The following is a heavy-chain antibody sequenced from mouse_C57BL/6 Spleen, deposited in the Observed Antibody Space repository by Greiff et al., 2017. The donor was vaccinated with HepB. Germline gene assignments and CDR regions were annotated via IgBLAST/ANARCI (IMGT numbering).Heavy chain of an antibody. Sequence: VQLQQPGAELVKPGASVKLSCKASGYTFTSYWMQWVKQRPGQGLEWIGEIDPSDSYTNYNQKFKGKATLTVDTSSSTAYMQLSSLTSEDSAVYYCARGRGSFAWFAYWGQGTLVTVSA. V-gene: IGHV1-50*01. CDR3: ARGRGSFAWFAY. CDR1: GYTFTSYW. CDR2: IDPSDSYT. J-gene: IGHJ3*01.